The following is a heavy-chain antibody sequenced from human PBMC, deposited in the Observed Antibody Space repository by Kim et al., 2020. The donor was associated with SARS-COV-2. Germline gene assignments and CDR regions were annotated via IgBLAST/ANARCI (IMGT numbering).Heavy chain of an antibody. V-gene: IGHV3-23*01. CDR1: GFTFSSYA. CDR2: ISGSGGST. Sequence: GGSLRLSCAASGFTFSSYAMSWVRQAPGKGLEWVSVISGSGGSTYYADSVKGRFTISRDNSKNTLYLQMNSLRAEDTAVYYCAKPPPGSNIAAAGIDYWGQGTLVTVSS. D-gene: IGHD6-13*01. J-gene: IGHJ4*02. CDR3: AKPPPGSNIAAAGIDY.